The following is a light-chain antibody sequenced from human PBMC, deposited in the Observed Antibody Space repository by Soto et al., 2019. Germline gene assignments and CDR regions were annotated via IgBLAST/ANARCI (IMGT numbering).Light chain of an antibody. CDR3: QKYNSALQFT. J-gene: IGKJ3*01. V-gene: IGKV3-15*01. CDR2: GAS. CDR1: QSVSRN. Sequence: EVVLTQSPATLSVSPGDRATLSCRASQSVSRNLAWYQQKPGQAPRLLIYGASTRATGVPARFSGSGSATEFTLSISSLQSEDVAVYYCQKYNSALQFTFGPGTKVDIK.